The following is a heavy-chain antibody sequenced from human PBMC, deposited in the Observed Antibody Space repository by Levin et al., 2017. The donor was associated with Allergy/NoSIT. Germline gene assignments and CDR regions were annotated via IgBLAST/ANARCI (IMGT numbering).Heavy chain of an antibody. V-gene: IGHV3-23*01. D-gene: IGHD6-19*01. CDR2: ISASGGTT. CDR3: AKGYSSGWNVFEY. CDR1: GFTFSTYA. Sequence: GGSLRLSCAASGFTFSTYAMSWVRQAPGKGLEWVSIISASGGTTYYADSVKGRFTISRDNSKNTLYLQMNSLRAEDRAVYHCAKGYSSGWNVFEYWGQGTLVTVSS. J-gene: IGHJ4*02.